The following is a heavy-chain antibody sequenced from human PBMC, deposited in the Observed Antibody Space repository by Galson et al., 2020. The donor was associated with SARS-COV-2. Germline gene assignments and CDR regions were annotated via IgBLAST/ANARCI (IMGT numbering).Heavy chain of an antibody. D-gene: IGHD3-22*01. CDR3: ARQGVNIIVVVTVPGWYFDL. CDR2: IYPNGRT. V-gene: IGHV4-38-2*01. Sequence: SETLSLTCAVSGYSISTTNYWGWVRQPPGKGLEWIGSIYPNGRTYYNPSLKSRVTISVDMSKNQFSLRLDSVTAADTALYYCARQGVNIIVVVTVPGWYFDLWGRGTLVTVSS. J-gene: IGHJ2*01. CDR1: GYSISTTNY.